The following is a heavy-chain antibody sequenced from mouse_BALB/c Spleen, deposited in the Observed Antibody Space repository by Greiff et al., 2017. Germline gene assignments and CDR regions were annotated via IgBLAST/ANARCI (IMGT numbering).Heavy chain of an antibody. D-gene: IGHD1-2*01. Sequence: EVKLEESGGGLVQPGGSRKLSCAASGFTFSSYGMHWVRQAPEKGLEWVAYISSGSSTIYYADTVKGRFTISRYNPKNTLFLQMTSLRSEDTAMYYCARSGTTAFDYWGQGTTLTVSS. CDR2: ISSGSSTI. CDR1: GFTFSSYG. CDR3: ARSGTTAFDY. J-gene: IGHJ2*01. V-gene: IGHV5-17*02.